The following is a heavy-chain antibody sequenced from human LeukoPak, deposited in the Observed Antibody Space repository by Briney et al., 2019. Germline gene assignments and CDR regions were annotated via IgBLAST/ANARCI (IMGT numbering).Heavy chain of an antibody. D-gene: IGHD6-19*01. V-gene: IGHV3-23*01. J-gene: IGHJ4*01. Sequence: GGSLRLSCAASGFTFSNSAMSWVRQAPGKGLEWVSTLSGSGITTYYADSVKGRFTISRDNSKNTLYLQMNSLRAEDTAVYYCAKGIFSSGWSFFDYWGQGTLVNVSS. CDR3: AKGIFSSGWSFFDY. CDR2: LSGSGITT. CDR1: GFTFSNSA.